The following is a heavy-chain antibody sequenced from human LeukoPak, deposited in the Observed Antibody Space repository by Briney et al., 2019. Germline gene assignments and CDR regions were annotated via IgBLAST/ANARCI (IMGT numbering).Heavy chain of an antibody. J-gene: IGHJ4*02. Sequence: PSQTLSLTCTVSGGSISSGSYYWSWIRQPAGKGLEWIGRIYTSGSTNYNPSLKSRVTISVDTSKSQFSLKLSSVTAADTAVYYCARQTGSGLFILPGGQGTLVTVSS. CDR3: ARQTGSGLFILP. D-gene: IGHD3/OR15-3a*01. CDR1: GGSISSGSYY. V-gene: IGHV4-61*02. CDR2: IYTSGST.